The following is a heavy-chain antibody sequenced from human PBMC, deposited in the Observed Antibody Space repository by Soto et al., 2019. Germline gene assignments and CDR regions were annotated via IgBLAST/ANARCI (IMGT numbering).Heavy chain of an antibody. CDR1: GFPFTGYA. Sequence: EVQLLESGGGLVQPGGSLRLSCAASGFPFTGYAMSWVRQAPGKGLEWVSAISGHGDATFYADSVKGRFTISRDNSKNTLYLHMNSLRAEDTALYYCATSRVSMVRGLIITPNYWGQGTLVTVSS. D-gene: IGHD3-10*01. CDR3: ATSRVSMVRGLIITPNY. CDR2: ISGHGDAT. V-gene: IGHV3-23*01. J-gene: IGHJ4*02.